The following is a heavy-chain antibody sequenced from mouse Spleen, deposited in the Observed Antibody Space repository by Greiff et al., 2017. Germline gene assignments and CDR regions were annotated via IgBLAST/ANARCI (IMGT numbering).Heavy chain of an antibody. CDR1: GFNIKDDY. CDR3: ARESTWFAY. Sequence: EVQLQQSGAELVRPGASVKLSCTASGFNIKDDYMHWVKQRPEQGLEWIGWIDPENGNTIYDPKFQGKASITADTSSNTAYLQLSSLTSEDTAGYYCARESTWFAYWGQGTLVTVSA. V-gene: IGHV14-1*02. J-gene: IGHJ3*01. CDR2: IDPENGNT.